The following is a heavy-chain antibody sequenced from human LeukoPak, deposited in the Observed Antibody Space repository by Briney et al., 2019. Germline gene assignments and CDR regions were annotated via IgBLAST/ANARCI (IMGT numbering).Heavy chain of an antibody. V-gene: IGHV3-23*01. D-gene: IGHD3-22*01. Sequence: GGSLRLSCAGSGFTFSSYAMSWVRQAPGKGLEWVSAISDTGATTYDADSVKGRFTISRDNSRSTLYLQMNSLRAEDTALYYCAFQNTGHYFPFDYWGQGTLVTVSS. J-gene: IGHJ4*02. CDR3: AFQNTGHYFPFDY. CDR2: ISDTGATT. CDR1: GFTFSSYA.